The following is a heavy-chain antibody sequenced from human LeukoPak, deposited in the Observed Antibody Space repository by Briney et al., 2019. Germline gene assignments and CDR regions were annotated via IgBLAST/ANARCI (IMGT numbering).Heavy chain of an antibody. V-gene: IGHV3-30*18. J-gene: IGHJ4*02. Sequence: QAGGSLRLACAAAGFTFSSYGMRWVRQAPGKGLEWVAVISYDGSKKYYADSAKGRFTIYRDNSKNTLYLQMNSLSAEDTAVYSCAKSGELFPFDYWGQGTLVTVSS. CDR2: ISYDGSKK. CDR1: GFTFSSYG. CDR3: AKSGELFPFDY. D-gene: IGHD3-10*01.